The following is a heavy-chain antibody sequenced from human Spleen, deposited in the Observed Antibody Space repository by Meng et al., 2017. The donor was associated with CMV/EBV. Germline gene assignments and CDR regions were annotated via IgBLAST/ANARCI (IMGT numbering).Heavy chain of an antibody. D-gene: IGHD6-19*01. V-gene: IGHV3-21*01. CDR1: GFTFSRHS. J-gene: IGHJ4*02. CDR2: INARTDYI. Sequence: SGFTFSRHSMNWVRQAPGKGLEWISSINARTDYIYYADSVKGRFSISRDNAKNSLYLQMNSLRVEDTAVYYCARDRRDITVAHSFDYWGQGALVTVSS. CDR3: ARDRRDITVAHSFDY.